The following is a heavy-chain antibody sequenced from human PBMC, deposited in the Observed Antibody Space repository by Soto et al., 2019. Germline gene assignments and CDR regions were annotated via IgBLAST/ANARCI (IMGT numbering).Heavy chain of an antibody. CDR1: GFSLTTSGVG. CDR2: IYWDDDK. CDR3: AHRVLRTVFGLVTTTAIYFDF. D-gene: IGHD3-3*01. J-gene: IGHJ4*02. V-gene: IGHV2-5*02. Sequence: QITLNESGPTQVKPRQTLTLTCTFSGFSLTTSGVGGGWIRQSPGKAPEWLAPIYWDDDKRYSPSLKSRLTITKDTSKNPVVLTMADLDPVDTATYYCAHRVLRTVFGLVTTTAIYFDFWGQGTPVAVSS.